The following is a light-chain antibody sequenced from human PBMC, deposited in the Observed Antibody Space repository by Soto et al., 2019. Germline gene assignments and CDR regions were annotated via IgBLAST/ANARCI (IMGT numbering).Light chain of an antibody. J-gene: IGKJ2*01. CDR2: GAS. CDR1: QSVSSSY. V-gene: IGKV3-20*01. Sequence: EIVLTQSPGTLSLSPGERATLSCRASQSVSSSYLAWYQQKPGQAPRLLIYGASSRATGMPDMFSASWSVTEFALTIFRLEPEDFAVYYCQQYASSRMYSFGLGTKLEIK. CDR3: QQYASSRMYS.